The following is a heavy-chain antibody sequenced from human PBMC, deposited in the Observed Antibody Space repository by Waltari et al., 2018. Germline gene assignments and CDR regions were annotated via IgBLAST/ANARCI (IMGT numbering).Heavy chain of an antibody. V-gene: IGHV4-34*01. D-gene: IGHD3-16*01. Sequence: QVQLQQWGAGLLKPSETLSLTCAVYGGSFSGYYWSWIRQPPGKGLEWIGEIKHSGSTNYNPSLKSRVTISVDTSKNQFSLKLSSVTAADTAVYYCARGGFGNFDYWGQGTLVTVSS. J-gene: IGHJ4*02. CDR1: GGSFSGYY. CDR2: IKHSGST. CDR3: ARGGFGNFDY.